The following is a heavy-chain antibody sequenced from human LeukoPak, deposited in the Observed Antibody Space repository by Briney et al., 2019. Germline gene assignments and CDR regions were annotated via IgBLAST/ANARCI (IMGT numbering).Heavy chain of an antibody. D-gene: IGHD3-22*01. J-gene: IGHJ1*01. CDR3: ARAPSEIGGYYPEYFRH. Sequence: GGSLRLSCAASGFTFSIYWMHWVRQAPGKGLVWVSRIKSDGSTNYADSVKGRFTISRDNAKNTISLQMNSLRAEDTGVYYCARAPSEIGGYYPEYFRHWGQGTLVTVSS. V-gene: IGHV3-74*01. CDR2: IKSDGST. CDR1: GFTFSIYW.